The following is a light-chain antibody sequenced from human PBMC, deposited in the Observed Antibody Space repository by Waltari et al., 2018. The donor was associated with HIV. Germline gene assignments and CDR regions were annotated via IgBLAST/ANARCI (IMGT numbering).Light chain of an antibody. Sequence: QSVLTPPPSVSAAPGKKVTISCSGSSPHIRTNYVYWYQQLPGTAPKLLIYDNNKRPSGIPDRFSGSKSGTSATLGITGLQTGDEADYYCGTWDSSLSAGVFGGGTKLTVL. J-gene: IGLJ3*02. V-gene: IGLV1-51*01. CDR1: SPHIRTNY. CDR3: GTWDSSLSAGV. CDR2: DNN.